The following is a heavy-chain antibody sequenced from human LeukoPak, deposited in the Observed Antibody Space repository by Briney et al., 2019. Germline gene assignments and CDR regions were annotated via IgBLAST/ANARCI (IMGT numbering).Heavy chain of an antibody. J-gene: IGHJ4*02. V-gene: IGHV4-4*02. CDR2: IYHSGST. CDR1: GGSISSSNW. CDR3: ARGGGYYDSSGYYGELFDY. Sequence: PSGTLSLTCAVSGGSISSSNWWSWVRQPPGKGLEWIGEIYHSGSTNYNPSLKSRVTISVGKSKNQFSLKLSSATAADTAVYYCARGGGYYDSSGYYGELFDYWGQGTLVTVSS. D-gene: IGHD3-22*01.